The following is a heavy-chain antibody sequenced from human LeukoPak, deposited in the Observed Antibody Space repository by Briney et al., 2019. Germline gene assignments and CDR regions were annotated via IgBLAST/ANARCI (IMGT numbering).Heavy chain of an antibody. V-gene: IGHV4-59*01. CDR1: GGSISSYY. D-gene: IGHD3-16*02. J-gene: IGHJ4*02. CDR2: IYYSGST. CDR3: ARGDDYVWGSYRY. Sequence: SETLSLTCTVSGGSISSYYWSWIRQPPGKGLEWIGYIYYSGSTNYNPSLKSRVTISVDTSKNQFSLKLSPVTAADTAVYYCARGDDYVWGSYRYWGQGTLVTVSS.